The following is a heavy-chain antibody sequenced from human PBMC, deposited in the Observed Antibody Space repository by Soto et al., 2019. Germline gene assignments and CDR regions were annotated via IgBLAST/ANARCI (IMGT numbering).Heavy chain of an antibody. Sequence: QVQLVESGGGVVQPGRSLRLSCAVSGFIFSNHGMHWVRQAPGKGLEWVAVISSDGSNKYYTDSVKGRFTISRDNSKNTLYLQMDSLRAEDTAVYYCAKDGTSYCGGDCYIDFDYWGQGTLVTVSS. D-gene: IGHD2-21*02. CDR1: GFIFSNHG. CDR3: AKDGTSYCGGDCYIDFDY. V-gene: IGHV3-30*18. J-gene: IGHJ4*02. CDR2: ISSDGSNK.